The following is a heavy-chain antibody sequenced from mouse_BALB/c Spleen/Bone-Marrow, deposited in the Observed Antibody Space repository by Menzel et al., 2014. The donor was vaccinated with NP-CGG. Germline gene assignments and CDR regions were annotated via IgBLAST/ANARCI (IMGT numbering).Heavy chain of an antibody. D-gene: IGHD2-4*01. CDR3: ANYDGGFAY. CDR1: GYSFTGYY. Sequence: EVQRVESGPELVKPGASVKISCKASGYSFTGYYMHWVKQNHVKSLEWIGRINPYNGATSYNQNFKDKASLTVDKSSSTAYMELHSLTSEDSAVYYCANYDGGFAYWGQGTLVTVSA. J-gene: IGHJ3*01. CDR2: INPYNGAT. V-gene: IGHV1-31*01.